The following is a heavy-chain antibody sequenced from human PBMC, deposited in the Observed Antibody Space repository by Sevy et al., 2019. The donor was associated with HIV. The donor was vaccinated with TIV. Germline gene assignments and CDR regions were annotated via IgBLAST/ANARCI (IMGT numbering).Heavy chain of an antibody. CDR3: AKDLLGDYYDSSGVLDY. V-gene: IGHV3-30*18. D-gene: IGHD3-22*01. J-gene: IGHJ4*02. Sequence: GGSLRLSCAASGFTFSSYGMHWVRQAPGKGLEWVAGISCGGSDKFYADSVKGRFTISRDNSKNTVYLQMNSLGPEDAAVYYCAKDLLGDYYDSSGVLDYXGQGTLVTVSS. CDR2: ISCGGSDK. CDR1: GFTFSSYG.